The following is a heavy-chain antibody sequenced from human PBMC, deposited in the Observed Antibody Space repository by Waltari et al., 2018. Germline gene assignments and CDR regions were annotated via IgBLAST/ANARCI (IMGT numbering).Heavy chain of an antibody. CDR1: GGSISSYY. D-gene: IGHD5-12*01. J-gene: IGHJ4*02. V-gene: IGHV4-59*01. Sequence: QVQLQESGPGLVKPSETLSLTCTVSGGSISSYYWSWIRQPPGKGLEWIGYIYYSWSTNYNPSLKSRINISVKTSKNQFSPKASSWTAADKAVDYWARGERWLQFNYWGQGTLVTVFS. CDR3: ARGERWLQFNY. CDR2: IYYSWST.